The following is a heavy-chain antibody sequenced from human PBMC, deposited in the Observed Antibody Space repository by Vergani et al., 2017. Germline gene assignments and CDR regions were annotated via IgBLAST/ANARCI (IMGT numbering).Heavy chain of an antibody. V-gene: IGHV4-4*03. CDR2: IYHSGST. Sequence: QVQLQESGPGLVKPPGTLSLTCAVSGGSISSSNWWSWVRQPPGKGLEWIGEIYHSGSTNYNPSLKSRVTISVDKSKKQISLHLTSVTAADTAVYYCARHISVVRPSSMTAFDYWGQGTLVTVSS. CDR3: ARHISVVRPSSMTAFDY. J-gene: IGHJ4*02. D-gene: IGHD2-21*01. CDR1: GGSISSSNW.